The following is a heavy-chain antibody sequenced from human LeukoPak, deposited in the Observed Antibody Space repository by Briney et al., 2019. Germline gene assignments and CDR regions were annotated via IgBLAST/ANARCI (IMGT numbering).Heavy chain of an antibody. CDR2: ISAYNGNT. D-gene: IGHD3-9*01. V-gene: IGHV1-18*01. CDR3: ARVRRYIGGFTLVDY. CDR1: GYTFNSYS. J-gene: IGHJ4*02. Sequence: ASVKLSCKASGYTFNSYSISWVRQAPGQGLEWVAWISAYNGNTHYAQNLQGRGTITTDTATNTLYLELRSLRAHDTAVYYCARVRRYIGGFTLVDYWGQGTLVTVSS.